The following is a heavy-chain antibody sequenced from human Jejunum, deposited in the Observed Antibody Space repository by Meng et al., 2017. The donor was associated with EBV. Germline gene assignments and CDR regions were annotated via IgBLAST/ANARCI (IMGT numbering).Heavy chain of an antibody. J-gene: IGHJ4*02. D-gene: IGHD4-17*01. CDR3: VMGPDYAKSGY. Sequence: RRLQMTRPELCKHSGTFSLTCTGAGGSINTNICHWGWIRQPPGKGLDWIGTVCHSGSNNNPSIKSGVTITVDTSKNQFSLKVNSVTAADTAVYYCVMGPDYAKSGYWGQGILVTVSS. CDR1: GGSINTNICH. V-gene: IGHV4-39*01. CDR2: VCHSGS.